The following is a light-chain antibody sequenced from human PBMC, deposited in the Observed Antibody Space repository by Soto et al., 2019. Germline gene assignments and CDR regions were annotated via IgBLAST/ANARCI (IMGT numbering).Light chain of an antibody. CDR1: QSVSSY. CDR2: GAS. J-gene: IGKJ5*01. V-gene: IGKV3-15*01. CDR3: QQYNNWPF. Sequence: ELVLTQSPATLSLSPGQRATLSCRASQSVSSYLAWYQQKPGQAPRLLIYGASTRATGIPARFSGSGSGTEFTLTISSLQSEDFAVYYCQQYNNWPFFGQGTRLEI.